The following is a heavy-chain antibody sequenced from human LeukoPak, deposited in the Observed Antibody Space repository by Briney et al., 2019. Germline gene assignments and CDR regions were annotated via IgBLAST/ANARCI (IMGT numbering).Heavy chain of an antibody. V-gene: IGHV3-13*01. J-gene: IGHJ4*02. Sequence: GGSLRLSCAASGFTFSSSDMHWVRQATGKGLEWVSAIGTVGDTYYAASVKGRFTISRENAKNSLYLQMNSLRDGDTAVYYCAKDHTYGEIDYWGQGTLVTVSS. CDR1: GFTFSSSD. D-gene: IGHD4-17*01. CDR2: IGTVGDT. CDR3: AKDHTYGEIDY.